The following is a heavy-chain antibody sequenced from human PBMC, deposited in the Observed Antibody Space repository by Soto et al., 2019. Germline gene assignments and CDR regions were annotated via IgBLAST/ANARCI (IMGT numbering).Heavy chain of an antibody. CDR2: ISGSGGST. V-gene: IGHV3-23*01. J-gene: IGHJ4*02. Sequence: PGRSLRLSCAASGFTFSSYAMSWVRQAPGKGLEWVSAISGSGGSTNYADSVKGRFTISRDNSKNTLYLQMNSLRAEDTAIFYCAKAVKGDDFWEFDYWGQGTLVTVSS. D-gene: IGHD3-3*01. CDR3: AKAVKGDDFWEFDY. CDR1: GFTFSSYA.